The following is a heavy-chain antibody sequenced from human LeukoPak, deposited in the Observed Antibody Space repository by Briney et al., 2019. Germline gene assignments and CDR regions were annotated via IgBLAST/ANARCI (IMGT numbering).Heavy chain of an antibody. V-gene: IGHV1-69*13. D-gene: IGHD2-15*01. CDR2: IIPIFGTA. CDR1: GGTFSSYA. J-gene: IGHJ5*02. CDR3: ARGPARISKGNWFDP. Sequence: SVKVSCKASGGTFSSYAISWVRRAPGQGLEWMGGIIPIFGTANYAQKFQGRVTITADGSTSTAYMELSSLRSEDTAVYYCARGPARISKGNWFDPWGQGTLVTVSS.